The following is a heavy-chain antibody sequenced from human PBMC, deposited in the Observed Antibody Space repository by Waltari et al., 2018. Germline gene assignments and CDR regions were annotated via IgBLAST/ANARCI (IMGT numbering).Heavy chain of an antibody. J-gene: IGHJ5*01. CDR1: GFPFSSAY. CDR3: ARDSNSGTYKTFDS. Sequence: EVQLVESGGGFVQPGGSLRLSCAGSGFPFSSAYMSWVRQAPGRGLEWVSVIYAGGDTHYAGSVQGRLTISRDNSKNTLYLQITNLRPDDTAVYYCARDSNSGTYKTFDSWGQGTLVTVSS. CDR2: IYAGGDT. D-gene: IGHD1-26*01. V-gene: IGHV3-66*02.